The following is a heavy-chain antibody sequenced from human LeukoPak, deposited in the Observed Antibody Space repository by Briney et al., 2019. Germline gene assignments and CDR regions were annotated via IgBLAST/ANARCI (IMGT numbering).Heavy chain of an antibody. D-gene: IGHD3-10*01. Sequence: GGSLRLSCTASGFTFGDYAMSWVRQAPGKGLEWVGFIRSKAYGGTTEYAASVKGRFTISRDDSKSIAYLQMNSLKTEDTAVYYCTRTSGRYYYYYYMDVWGKGTTVTISS. CDR1: GFTFGDYA. CDR3: TRTSGRYYYYYYMDV. CDR2: IRSKAYGGTT. V-gene: IGHV3-49*04. J-gene: IGHJ6*03.